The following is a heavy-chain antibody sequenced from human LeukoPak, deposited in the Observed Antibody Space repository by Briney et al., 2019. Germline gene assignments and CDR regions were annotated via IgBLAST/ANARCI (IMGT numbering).Heavy chain of an antibody. Sequence: VASVKVSCKVSVYTLTELSMHWVRQAPGQGLKWMGWINTNTGNPTYAQGFTGRFVFSLDTYISKAYLQISSLKAEDTAVYYCARGRIGAPPPADYWGQGTLVTVSS. D-gene: IGHD6-13*01. CDR1: VYTLTELS. CDR3: ARGRIGAPPPADY. CDR2: INTNTGNP. J-gene: IGHJ4*02. V-gene: IGHV7-4-1*02.